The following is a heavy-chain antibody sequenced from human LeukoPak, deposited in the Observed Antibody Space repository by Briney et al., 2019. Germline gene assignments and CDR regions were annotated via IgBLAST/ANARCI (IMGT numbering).Heavy chain of an antibody. CDR2: INTNTGNP. J-gene: IGHJ6*03. V-gene: IGHV7-4-1*02. CDR3: ARVGDSSGWTDQNYHYYYYMDV. CDR1: GYIFTCYI. D-gene: IGHD6-19*01. Sequence: ASVKVSCKDSGYIFTCYIMNWVRQAPGQGLEWMGWINTNTGNPTYAQGFTGRCVFSLDTSVSTAYLQISSLKAEDTAVYYCARVGDSSGWTDQNYHYYYYMDVWGKGTTVTVSS.